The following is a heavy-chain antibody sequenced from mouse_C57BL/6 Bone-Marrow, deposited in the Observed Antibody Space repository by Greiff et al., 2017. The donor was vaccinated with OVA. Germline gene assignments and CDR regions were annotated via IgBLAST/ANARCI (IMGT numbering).Heavy chain of an antibody. Sequence: QVQLQQSGAELVRPGTSVKMSCKASGYTFTNYWIGWAKQRPGHGLEWIGDIYPGGGYTNYNEKFKGKATPTADKSSSTAYMQFSSLTSEDSAIYYCARGSLYYYGSSFAYWGQGTLVTVSA. J-gene: IGHJ3*01. CDR2: IYPGGGYT. V-gene: IGHV1-63*01. CDR3: ARGSLYYYGSSFAY. D-gene: IGHD1-1*01. CDR1: GYTFTNYW.